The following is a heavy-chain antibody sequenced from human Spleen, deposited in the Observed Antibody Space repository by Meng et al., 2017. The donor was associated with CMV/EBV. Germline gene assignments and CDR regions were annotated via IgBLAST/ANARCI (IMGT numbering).Heavy chain of an antibody. D-gene: IGHD2-2*01. CDR1: GFIFSSYE. CDR2: ISTSGGTK. V-gene: IGHV3-48*03. CDR3: ARDSMTYPATFDY. Sequence: GESLKISCAASGFIFSSYEMNWVRQAPGKGLEWVSYISTSGGTKYYADSVKGRFTVSRDNAKNSLYLQMNSLRAEDTAVYYCARDSMTYPATFDYWGQGTLVTVSS. J-gene: IGHJ4*02.